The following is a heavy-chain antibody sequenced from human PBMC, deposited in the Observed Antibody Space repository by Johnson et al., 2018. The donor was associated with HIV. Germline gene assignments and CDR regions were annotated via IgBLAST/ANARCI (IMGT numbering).Heavy chain of an antibody. D-gene: IGHD3-22*01. Sequence: VQLVESGGGLVQPGRSLRLSCAASGFTFDDYAMHWVRQAPGKGLEWVSGINWNGGSTGYADSVKGRFTISRDNARNFLYLQMNSVRAEDTALYYCANYYDSSGYLNPDAFDIWGQGTMVTVSS. CDR3: ANYYDSSGYLNPDAFDI. CDR2: INWNGGST. J-gene: IGHJ3*02. CDR1: GFTFDDYA. V-gene: IGHV3-9*01.